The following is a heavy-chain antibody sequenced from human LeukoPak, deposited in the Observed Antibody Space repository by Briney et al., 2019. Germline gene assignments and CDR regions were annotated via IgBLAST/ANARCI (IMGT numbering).Heavy chain of an antibody. Sequence: YSGGNTYYADSVKGRFTISRDNSKNTLNLQMNSLRAEDTAVYYCARVGGVTGYFDYWGQGTLVTVSS. CDR3: ARVGGVTGYFDY. CDR2: YSGGNT. J-gene: IGHJ4*02. D-gene: IGHD3-16*01. V-gene: IGHV3-66*01.